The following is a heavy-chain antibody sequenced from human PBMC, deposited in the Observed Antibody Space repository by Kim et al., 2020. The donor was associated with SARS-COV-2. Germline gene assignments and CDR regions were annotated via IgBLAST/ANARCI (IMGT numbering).Heavy chain of an antibody. D-gene: IGHD3-22*01. J-gene: IGHJ4*02. Sequence: EKGRFTISRDNSKNTLYLQMNSLRAEDTAVYYCARVGNYYYDSTGYYFDYWGQGTLVTVSS. CDR3: ARVGNYYYDSTGYYFDY. V-gene: IGHV3-30*01.